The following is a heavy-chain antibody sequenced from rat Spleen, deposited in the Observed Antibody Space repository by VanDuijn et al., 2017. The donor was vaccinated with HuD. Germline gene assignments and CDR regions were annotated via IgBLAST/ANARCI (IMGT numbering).Heavy chain of an antibody. V-gene: IGHV5-7*01. D-gene: IGHD5-1*01. CDR3: ARHDLTGSSWFAY. CDR1: GFTFSDYN. Sequence: EVQLVESGGGLVQPGRSLKLSCAASGFTFSDYNMAWVRQAPKKGLEWVATISYDGSSTYYRDSVKGRFTISRDNAKSTLYLKMDSLRSEDTATYYCARHDLTGSSWFAYWGQGTLVTVSS. J-gene: IGHJ3*01. CDR2: ISYDGSST.